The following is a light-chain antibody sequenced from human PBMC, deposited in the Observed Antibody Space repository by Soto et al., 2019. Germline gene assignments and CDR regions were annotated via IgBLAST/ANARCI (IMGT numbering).Light chain of an antibody. CDR2: AAS. J-gene: IGKJ4*01. CDR1: QGVYSW. V-gene: IGKV1D-12*01. CDR3: QQAYNFPLT. Sequence: DIQMTQSPSSVSASVGERVTSACRASQGVYSWLAWYQQAPGKAPKLLISAASTLRGGVPSRFSGSGSGTDFTLTISSLQPEDVATYYCQQAYNFPLTFGGGTKVEIK.